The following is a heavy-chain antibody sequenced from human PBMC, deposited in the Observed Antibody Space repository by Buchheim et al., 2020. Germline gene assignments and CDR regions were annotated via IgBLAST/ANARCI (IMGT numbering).Heavy chain of an antibody. CDR1: GYTFTSYD. CDR3: ARGKVRGVPGNDY. V-gene: IGHV1-8*01. Sequence: QVQLVQSGAEVKKPGASVKVSCKASGYTFTSYDIDWVRQATGQGLEYMGWMNPDSGNTGIAQKFQGRVTMTRDTSIRTAYMELSSLTTDDTAVYYCARGKVRGVPGNDYWGQGTL. J-gene: IGHJ4*02. D-gene: IGHD3-10*01. CDR2: MNPDSGNT.